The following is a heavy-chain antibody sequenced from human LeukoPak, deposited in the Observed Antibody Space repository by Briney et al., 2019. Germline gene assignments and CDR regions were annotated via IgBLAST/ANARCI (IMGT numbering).Heavy chain of an antibody. CDR3: ARHGSGSYNY. V-gene: IGHV4-39*01. J-gene: IGHJ4*02. CDR2: IYYSGST. CDR1: GGSISSSSSY. D-gene: IGHD3-10*01. Sequence: SETLSLTCTVSGGSISSSSSYWGWIRQPPGKGLEWIGNIYYSGSTYYNPSLKSRVTISVATSKNQFSLKLSSVTAAGTAVYYCARHGSGSYNYWGQGTLVTVSS.